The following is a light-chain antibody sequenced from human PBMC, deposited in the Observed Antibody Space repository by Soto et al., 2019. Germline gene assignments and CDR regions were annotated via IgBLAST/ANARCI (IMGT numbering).Light chain of an antibody. V-gene: IGLV2-14*01. CDR3: MSYTTSSTWV. CDR2: AVT. Sequence: QSVLTQPASVSGSPGQSITISCTGTSSDVGAYKYVSWYQQHPDKAPKLIIYAVTNRPSGVSNRFSGSKSGNTASLTISGLQAQDEADYYCMSYTTSSTWVFGGGTKATVL. CDR1: SSDVGAYKY. J-gene: IGLJ3*02.